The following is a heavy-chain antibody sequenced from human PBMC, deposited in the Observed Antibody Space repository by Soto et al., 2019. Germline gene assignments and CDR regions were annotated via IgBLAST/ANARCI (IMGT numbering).Heavy chain of an antibody. V-gene: IGHV4-59*01. Sequence: SETLSLTCTVSGGSISSYYWSWIRQPPGKGLEWIGYIYYSGSTNYNPSLKSRVTISVDTSKNQFSLKLSSVTAADTAVYYCARDKEYCSGGRCYAKWFDPWGQGTLVTVS. CDR3: ARDKEYCSGGRCYAKWFDP. J-gene: IGHJ5*02. CDR1: GGSISSYY. D-gene: IGHD2-15*01. CDR2: IYYSGST.